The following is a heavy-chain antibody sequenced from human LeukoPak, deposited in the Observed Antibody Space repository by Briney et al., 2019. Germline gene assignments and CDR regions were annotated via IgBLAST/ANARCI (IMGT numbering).Heavy chain of an antibody. CDR3: ARDMTRRGIFDY. Sequence: GASVKVSCKASGYTFTGYYMHWVRQAPGQGLEWMGWINPNSGGTNYAQKFQGRVTMTRDTSISTAYMELSSLRSEDTAVYYCARDMTRRGIFDYWGQGTLVTVSS. V-gene: IGHV1-2*02. CDR2: INPNSGGT. J-gene: IGHJ4*02. D-gene: IGHD3-16*01. CDR1: GYTFTGYY.